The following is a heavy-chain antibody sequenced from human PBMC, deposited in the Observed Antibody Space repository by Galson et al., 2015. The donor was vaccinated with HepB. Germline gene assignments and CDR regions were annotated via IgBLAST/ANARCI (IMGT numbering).Heavy chain of an antibody. J-gene: IGHJ4*02. CDR3: ATHDYGDHKFDY. CDR2: FDPEDGET. CDR1: GYTLTELS. D-gene: IGHD4-17*01. Sequence: SVTVSCKVSGYTLTELSMHWVRQAPGKGLEWMGGFDPEDGETIYAQKFQGRVTMTEDTSTDTAYMELSSLRSEDTAVYYCATHDYGDHKFDYWGQGTLVTVSS. V-gene: IGHV1-24*01.